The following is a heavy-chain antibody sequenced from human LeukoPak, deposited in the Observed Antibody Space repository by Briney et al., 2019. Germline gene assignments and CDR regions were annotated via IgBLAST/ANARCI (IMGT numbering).Heavy chain of an antibody. Sequence: ASVKVSCKASGSTFSSYAISWVRQAPGRGLEWMGWISAYSNNTNYAQKFQGRVTMTTDTSTSTAYMELRSLTSDDTGVYYCARDAGSYSRNLYYFDYWGQGTLVTVSS. CDR2: ISAYSNNT. V-gene: IGHV1-18*01. CDR3: ARDAGSYSRNLYYFDY. D-gene: IGHD5-18*01. CDR1: GSTFSSYA. J-gene: IGHJ4*02.